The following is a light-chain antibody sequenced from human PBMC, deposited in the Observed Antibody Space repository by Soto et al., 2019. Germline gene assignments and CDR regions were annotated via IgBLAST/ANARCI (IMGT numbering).Light chain of an antibody. Sequence: QSALTKPAAVSGSPGQSITVFCAGTSSDVGGYNLVSWYQQHPSKAPTVIIYEGTERPSGICPRFSGSNSGNTASLTISGLHAEDEADYYCSSSSSSSIYVFGSGTKVTVL. CDR1: SSDVGGYNL. V-gene: IGLV2-23*01. J-gene: IGLJ1*01. CDR3: SSSSSSSIYV. CDR2: EGT.